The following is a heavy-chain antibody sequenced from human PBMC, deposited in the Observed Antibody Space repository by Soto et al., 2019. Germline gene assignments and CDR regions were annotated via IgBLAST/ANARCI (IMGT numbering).Heavy chain of an antibody. D-gene: IGHD6-13*01. J-gene: IGHJ4*02. V-gene: IGHV3-21*01. Sequence: GGSLRLSCAASGFTFSSYSMNWVRQAPGKGLEWVSSISSSSSYIYYADSVKGRFTISRDNAKNSLYLQMNSLRAEDTAVYFCSSSEHSAGQHWGTGTLVTVSS. CDR3: SSSEHSAGQH. CDR2: ISSSSSYI. CDR1: GFTFSSYS.